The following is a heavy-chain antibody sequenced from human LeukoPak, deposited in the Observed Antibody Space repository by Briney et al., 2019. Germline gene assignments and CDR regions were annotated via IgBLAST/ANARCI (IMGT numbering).Heavy chain of an antibody. CDR1: GFTFSSYS. V-gene: IGHV3-48*01. CDR3: ARSRGYSYGPPSEYFLH. CDR2: ISSSSSTI. Sequence: GGSLRLSCAASGFTFSSYSMNWVRQAPGKGLEWVSYISSSSSTIYYADSVKGRFTISRDNAKNSLYLQMNSLRAEDTAVYYCARSRGYSYGPPSEYFLHWGQGTLVTVSS. D-gene: IGHD5-18*01. J-gene: IGHJ1*01.